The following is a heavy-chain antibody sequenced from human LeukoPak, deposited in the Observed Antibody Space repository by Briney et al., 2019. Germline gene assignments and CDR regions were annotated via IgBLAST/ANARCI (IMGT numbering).Heavy chain of an antibody. D-gene: IGHD6-19*01. CDR3: ARGNWQWLVNYYFDY. CDR1: GGTFSSYA. V-gene: IGHV1-69*04. J-gene: IGHJ4*02. Sequence: ASVKVSCKASGGTFSSYAISWVRQAPGQGLEWMGRIIPILGLANYAQNFQGRVTITADKSTSTVYMELSSLRSEDTAVYYCARGNWQWLVNYYFDYWGQGTLVTVSS. CDR2: IIPILGLA.